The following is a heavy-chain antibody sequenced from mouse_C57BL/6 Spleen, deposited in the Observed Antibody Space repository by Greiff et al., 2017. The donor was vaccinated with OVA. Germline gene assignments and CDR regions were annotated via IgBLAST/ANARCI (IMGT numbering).Heavy chain of an antibody. J-gene: IGHJ2*01. Sequence: VQLQQPGAELVKPGASVKMSCKASGYTFTSYWITWVKQRPGQGLEWIGDIYPGSGSTNYNEKFKSKATLTVDTSSSTAYMQLSSLTSEDSAVYYCARRAYYSNYFDYWGQGTTLTVSS. CDR3: ARRAYYSNYFDY. V-gene: IGHV1-55*01. CDR1: GYTFTSYW. CDR2: IYPGSGST. D-gene: IGHD2-5*01.